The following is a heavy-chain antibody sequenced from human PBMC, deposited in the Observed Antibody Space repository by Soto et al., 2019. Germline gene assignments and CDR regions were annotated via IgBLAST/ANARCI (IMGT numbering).Heavy chain of an antibody. D-gene: IGHD6-13*01. Sequence: SETLSLTCTVSGGSISSGDYYWSWIRQPPGQGLEWIGYIYYSGSTYYNPSPQSRVTISVDTSKNQFSLKLSYVTAADTAVYYCARGSGEQQLVWADWFDPWGQGTLVTVSS. CDR3: ARGSGEQQLVWADWFDP. CDR2: IYYSGST. V-gene: IGHV4-30-4*01. CDR1: GGSISSGDYY. J-gene: IGHJ5*02.